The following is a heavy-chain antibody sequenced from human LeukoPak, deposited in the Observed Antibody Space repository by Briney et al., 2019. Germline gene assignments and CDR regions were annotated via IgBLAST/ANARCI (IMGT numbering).Heavy chain of an antibody. CDR2: IYSRDGST. Sequence: ASVKVSCKASGYTFTSYYMHWVRQAPGQGLEWMGMIYSRDGSTSYAQKFQGRVTVTRDTSTSTVHMELSGLRSEDTAVYYCARDQEGFDYWGQGTLVTVSS. V-gene: IGHV1-46*01. CDR3: ARDQEGFDY. J-gene: IGHJ4*02. CDR1: GYTFTSYY.